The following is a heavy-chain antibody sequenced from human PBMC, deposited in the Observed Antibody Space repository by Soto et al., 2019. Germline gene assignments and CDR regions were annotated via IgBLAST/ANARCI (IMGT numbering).Heavy chain of an antibody. V-gene: IGHV3-30-3*01. CDR2: ISYDGSNK. Sequence: QLQLVEFGGGVVQPGRSLRLSCAASGFTFSSYAMHWVRQAPGKGLEWVAVISYDGSNKYYADSVKGRFTISRDNSKNTLYLQMNSLRAEDTAVYYCARVVSGWYYFDYWGQGTLVTVSS. J-gene: IGHJ4*02. CDR1: GFTFSSYA. CDR3: ARVVSGWYYFDY. D-gene: IGHD6-19*01.